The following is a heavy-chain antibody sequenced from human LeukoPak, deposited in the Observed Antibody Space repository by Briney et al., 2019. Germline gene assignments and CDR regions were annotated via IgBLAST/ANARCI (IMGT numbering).Heavy chain of an antibody. Sequence: ASVKVSCKASGYTFTSYDINWVRQATGQGLEWMGWMNPNSGNTGYAQKFQGRVTITRNTSISTAYMELSSLRSEDTAVYYCARDRGFGSSSTFNWFDPWGQGTLVTVSS. D-gene: IGHD6-6*01. CDR2: MNPNSGNT. V-gene: IGHV1-8*03. CDR3: ARDRGFGSSSTFNWFDP. J-gene: IGHJ5*02. CDR1: GYTFTSYD.